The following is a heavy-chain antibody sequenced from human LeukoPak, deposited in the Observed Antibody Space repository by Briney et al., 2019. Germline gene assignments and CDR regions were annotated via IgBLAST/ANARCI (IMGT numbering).Heavy chain of an antibody. CDR2: IRYDGSNK. CDR1: GFTFSSYG. J-gene: IGHJ5*02. CDR3: AKDKAAAGTPPWFDP. D-gene: IGHD6-13*01. V-gene: IGHV3-30*02. Sequence: QPGGSLRLSCAASGFTFSSYGMHWVRQAPGKGLEWVAFIRYDGSNKYYADSVKGRFTISRDNSKNTLYLQMNSLRAEDTAVYYCAKDKAAAGTPPWFDPWGQGTLVTVSS.